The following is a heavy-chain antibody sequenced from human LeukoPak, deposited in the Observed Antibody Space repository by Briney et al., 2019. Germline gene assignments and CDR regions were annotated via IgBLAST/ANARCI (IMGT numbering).Heavy chain of an antibody. D-gene: IGHD3-10*01. Sequence: PSETLSLTCTVSGGSISSSSYYWGWIRQPPGKGLEWIGSIYYSGSTYYNPSLKSRVTISVDTSKNQFSLKLSSVTAADTAVYYCARQGHGLVSFDYWGQGTLVTVSS. V-gene: IGHV4-39*01. J-gene: IGHJ4*02. CDR1: GGSISSSSYY. CDR2: IYYSGST. CDR3: ARQGHGLVSFDY.